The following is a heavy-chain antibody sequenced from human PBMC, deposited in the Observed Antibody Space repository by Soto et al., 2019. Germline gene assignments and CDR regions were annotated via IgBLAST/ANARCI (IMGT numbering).Heavy chain of an antibody. CDR1: GYTFTNYY. Sequence: ASVKGYCRASGYTFTNYYMHWVRQAPGRGLEWMGWISGYSDNTNYAQRLQGRVTLTTDTATSTAYMELRSLRSDDTAVYYCARNVTRIADSYYGMDVWGQGTTVTVSS. D-gene: IGHD2-15*01. V-gene: IGHV1-18*04. CDR3: ARNVTRIADSYYGMDV. J-gene: IGHJ6*02. CDR2: ISGYSDNT.